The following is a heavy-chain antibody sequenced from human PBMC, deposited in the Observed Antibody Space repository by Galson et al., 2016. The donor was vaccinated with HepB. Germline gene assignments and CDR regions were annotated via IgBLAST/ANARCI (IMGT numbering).Heavy chain of an antibody. CDR2: IIGTRGST. D-gene: IGHD3-10*01. CDR1: GFTFSDYT. Sequence: SPRLSCAASGFTFSDYTINCVRPAPGNGLEWVSGIIGTRGSTYEAEPLKGRFTISSDNSKNTLYLQINSLSAEDTAVYYCAKVVGRFGSGGDAFDIWGQGTMVTVSS. J-gene: IGHJ3*02. CDR3: AKVVGRFGSGGDAFDI. V-gene: IGHV3-23*01.